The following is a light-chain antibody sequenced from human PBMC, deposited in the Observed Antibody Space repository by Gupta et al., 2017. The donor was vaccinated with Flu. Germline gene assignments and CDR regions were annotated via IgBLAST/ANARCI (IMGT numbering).Light chain of an antibody. V-gene: IGKV1-9*01. J-gene: IGKJ4*01. CDR1: QGISSY. CDR2: AAS. CDR3: LQVTGEPYT. Sequence: DIQLTQSPSFLSASVGDRVTITCRASQGISSYLAWYQQKPGKAPKLLIYAASTLQSGVPSRFSGSGSGTEFTLTISRLQPEDFATYYCLQVTGEPYTFGGGTKLEIK.